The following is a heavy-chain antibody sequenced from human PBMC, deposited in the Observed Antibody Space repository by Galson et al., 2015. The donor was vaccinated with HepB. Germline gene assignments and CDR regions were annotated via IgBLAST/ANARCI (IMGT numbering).Heavy chain of an antibody. Sequence: SLRLSCAASGFTFSSYGMHWVRQAPGKGLEWVALIWYDGSNKYYADSVKGRFTISRDNAKNTLFLQMNSLRAEDTAAYYCAREDSTIAVAALDYWGQGILVTVSS. J-gene: IGHJ4*02. CDR1: GFTFSSYG. D-gene: IGHD6-13*01. CDR3: AREDSTIAVAALDY. CDR2: IWYDGSNK. V-gene: IGHV3-33*01.